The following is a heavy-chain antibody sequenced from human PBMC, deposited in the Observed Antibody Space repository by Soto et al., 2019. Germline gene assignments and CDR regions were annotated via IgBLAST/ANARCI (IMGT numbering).Heavy chain of an antibody. D-gene: IGHD3-10*01. V-gene: IGHV1-18*04. CDR3: AREGGYYYGSDPYYGMDV. CDR1: GYTFTCYG. CDR2: ISAYNGNT. J-gene: IGHJ6*02. Sequence: ASVKVSCKASGYTFTCYGISWVLQAPGQGLEWMGWISAYNGNTNYAQKLQGRVTMTTDTSTSTAYMELRSLRSDDTAVYYCAREGGYYYGSDPYYGMDVWGQGTTVTVSS.